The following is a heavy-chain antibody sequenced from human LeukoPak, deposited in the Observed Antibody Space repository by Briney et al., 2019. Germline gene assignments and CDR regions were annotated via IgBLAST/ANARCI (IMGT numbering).Heavy chain of an antibody. J-gene: IGHJ5*02. CDR2: INPNSGGT. Sequence: GASVKVSCKASGYTFTGNYMHWVRHAPGQGLEWMGWINPNSGGTNYAQKFQGRVTMTRDTSISTAYMELSRLRSEDTAVYYCARGSFMVRGVISNWFDPWGQGTLVTVSS. CDR3: ARGSFMVRGVISNWFDP. V-gene: IGHV1-2*02. CDR1: GYTFTGNY. D-gene: IGHD3-10*01.